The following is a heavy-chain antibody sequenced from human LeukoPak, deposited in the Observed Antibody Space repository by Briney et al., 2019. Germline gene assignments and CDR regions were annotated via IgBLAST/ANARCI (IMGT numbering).Heavy chain of an antibody. J-gene: IGHJ3*02. CDR2: LSYDGRNK. D-gene: IGHD3-22*01. V-gene: IGHV3-30*04. Sequence: GRSLRLSCAASGFTFSSYAMHWVRQAPGKGLEWVAVLSYDGRNKYYADSVKGRFTISRDNSKNTLDLQMNSLRAEDTAVYYCARDWWPLDSGGYRRRNAFDIWGQGTMVTVSS. CDR1: GFTFSSYA. CDR3: ARDWWPLDSGGYRRRNAFDI.